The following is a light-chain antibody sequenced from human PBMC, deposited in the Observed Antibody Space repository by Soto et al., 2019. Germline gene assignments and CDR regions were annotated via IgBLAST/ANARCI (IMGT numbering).Light chain of an antibody. J-gene: IGLJ1*01. Sequence: QSVLTQPASVSGSPGQSITNSCTGTSSDVGGYNYVSWYQQHPGKAPKLMIYEVSNRPSGVSNRFSGSKSGNTASLTISGLQAEDEADYYCSSYTSSSTLCVFGTGTKLTVL. CDR2: EVS. CDR1: SSDVGGYNY. CDR3: SSYTSSSTLCV. V-gene: IGLV2-14*01.